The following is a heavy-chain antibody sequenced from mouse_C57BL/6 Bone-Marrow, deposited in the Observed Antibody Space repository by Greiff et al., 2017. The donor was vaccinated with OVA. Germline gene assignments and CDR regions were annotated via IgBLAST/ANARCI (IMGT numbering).Heavy chain of an antibody. CDR2: IDPSDSYT. V-gene: IGHV1-50*01. J-gene: IGHJ3*01. CDR1: GYTFTSYW. D-gene: IGHD2-1*01. CDR3: ARVRWYPFAY. Sequence: VQLQQPGAELVKPGASVKLSCKASGYTFTSYWMQWVKQRPGQGLEWIGEIDPSDSYTNYNQKFKGKATLTVDTSSSTAYMQLSSLTSEDSAVYYCARVRWYPFAYWGQGTLVTVSA.